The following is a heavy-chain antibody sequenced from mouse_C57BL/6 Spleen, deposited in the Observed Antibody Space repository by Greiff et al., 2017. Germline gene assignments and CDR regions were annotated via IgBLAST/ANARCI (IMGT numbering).Heavy chain of an antibody. CDR2: INPSTGGT. V-gene: IGHV1-42*01. J-gene: IGHJ2*01. D-gene: IGHD2-2*01. Sequence: VQLQQSGPELVKPGASVKISCKASGYSFTGYYMNWVQQSPEKSLEWIGEINPSTGGTTYNQKFKAKATLTVDKSSSIASMQLKSLTSEDSAVYYGARYGYNAGGEFDYWGQGTTLTVSS. CDR3: ARYGYNAGGEFDY. CDR1: GYSFTGYY.